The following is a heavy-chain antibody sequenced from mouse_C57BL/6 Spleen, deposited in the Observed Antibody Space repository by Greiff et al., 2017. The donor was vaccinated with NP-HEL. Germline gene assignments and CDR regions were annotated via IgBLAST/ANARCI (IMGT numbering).Heavy chain of an antibody. V-gene: IGHV1-80*01. Sequence: QVQLKESGAELVKPGASVKISCKASGYAFSSYWMNWVKQRPGTGLEWIGQIYPGDGDTNYNGKFKGKATLTADKSSSTAYMQLSSLTSEDSAVYFCARNDYYGSSCDYWGQGTTLTVSA. CDR1: GYAFSSYW. D-gene: IGHD1-1*01. J-gene: IGHJ2*01. CDR2: IYPGDGDT. CDR3: ARNDYYGSSCDY.